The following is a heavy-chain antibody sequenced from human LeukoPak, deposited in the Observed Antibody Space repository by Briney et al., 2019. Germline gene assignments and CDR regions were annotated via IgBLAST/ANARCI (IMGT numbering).Heavy chain of an antibody. J-gene: IGHJ4*02. CDR1: GYTFISYG. Sequence: ASVKVSCKTSGYTFISYGINWVRQAPGQGLEWMGWINPNSGGTNYAQKFQGRVTMTRDTSISTAYMELSRLRSDDTAVYYCARFPIAVASHFDYWGQGTLVTVSS. CDR3: ARFPIAVASHFDY. V-gene: IGHV1-2*02. CDR2: INPNSGGT. D-gene: IGHD6-19*01.